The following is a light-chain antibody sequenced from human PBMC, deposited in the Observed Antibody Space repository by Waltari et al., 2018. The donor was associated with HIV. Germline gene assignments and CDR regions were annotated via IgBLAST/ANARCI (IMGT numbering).Light chain of an antibody. CDR2: AAS. Sequence: PMDQSPPSLSASGSDTVIITCRASHDIGGSINLYQHKPGRAPKLLISAASYRPRRVPSRFDAGGFGSVFMLTIKRPQPEDFVTYYCQQSYSVPHSFGQGTRL. CDR3: QQSYSVPHS. J-gene: IGKJ2*03. V-gene: IGKV1-39*01. CDR1: HDIGGS.